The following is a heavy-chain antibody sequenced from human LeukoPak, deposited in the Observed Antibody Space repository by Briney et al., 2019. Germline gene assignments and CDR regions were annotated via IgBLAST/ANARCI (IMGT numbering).Heavy chain of an antibody. J-gene: IGHJ6*03. CDR1: GFTFSDYS. V-gene: IGHV3-21*01. D-gene: IGHD2-2*01. CDR2: ITSAGGYT. Sequence: SGGSLRLSCGASGFTFSDYSMNWVRQAPGEGLAWVASITSAGGYTYYADSVKGRFTISRDNAQNSLFLQMNSLRAEDTAVYFCATSGGFVLPNAITGNWYMDVWGRGTSVTVSS. CDR3: ATSGGFVLPNAITGNWYMDV.